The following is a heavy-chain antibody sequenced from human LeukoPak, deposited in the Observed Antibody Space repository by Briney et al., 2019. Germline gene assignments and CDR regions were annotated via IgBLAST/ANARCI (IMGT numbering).Heavy chain of an antibody. CDR1: GDSVSSNSAA. CDR3: ASASIRWQTPLLYAFDI. Sequence: SQTLSLTCAISGDSVSSNSAAWNWIRQSPSRGLEWLGRTYYRSKWYNDYAVSVKSRITINPDTSKNQFSLQLNSVTPEDTAVYYCASASIRWQTPLLYAFDIWGQGTMVTVSS. J-gene: IGHJ3*02. CDR2: TYYRSKWYN. D-gene: IGHD4-23*01. V-gene: IGHV6-1*01.